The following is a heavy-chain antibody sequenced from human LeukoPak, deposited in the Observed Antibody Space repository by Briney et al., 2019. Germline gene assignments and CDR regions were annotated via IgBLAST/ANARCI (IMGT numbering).Heavy chain of an antibody. Sequence: GRSLRLSCAASGFTFSSYGMHWVRQAPGKGLEWVAVISYDGSNKYYADSVKGRFTISRDNSKNTLYLQMNSLRAEGTAVYYCAKDLGDSSFYWGQGTLVTVSS. D-gene: IGHD3-22*01. CDR2: ISYDGSNK. CDR1: GFTFSSYG. V-gene: IGHV3-30*18. J-gene: IGHJ4*02. CDR3: AKDLGDSSFY.